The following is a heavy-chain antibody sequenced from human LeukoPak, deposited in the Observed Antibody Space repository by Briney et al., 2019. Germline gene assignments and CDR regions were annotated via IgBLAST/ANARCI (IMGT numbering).Heavy chain of an antibody. CDR2: ISSSGSTI. CDR1: GFNFSDYY. CDR3: ARTPGYCSSTSCYTGIFYYYMDV. D-gene: IGHD2-2*02. J-gene: IGHJ6*03. Sequence: GGSLRLSCTASGFNFSDYYMTWIRQAPGKGLEWVSYISSSGSTIYYADSVKGRFTISRDNAKNSLYLQMNSLRAEDTAVYYCARTPGYCSSTSCYTGIFYYYMDVWGKGTTVTVSS. V-gene: IGHV3-11*01.